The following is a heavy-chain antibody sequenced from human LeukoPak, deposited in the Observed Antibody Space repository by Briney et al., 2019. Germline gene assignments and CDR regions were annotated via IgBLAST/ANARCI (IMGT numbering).Heavy chain of an antibody. J-gene: IGHJ4*02. CDR1: GGSISGHY. Sequence: SETLSLTCSVSGGSISGHYWNRIRQPPGKGLEWIGYIYYTGTTNYNPSLKSRVAISVDTSKNQFSLKLNSVTAADTAVYYCARGRFSSGAFDFWGQGTLVTVSS. D-gene: IGHD6-19*01. CDR2: IYYTGTT. V-gene: IGHV4-59*11. CDR3: ARGRFSSGAFDF.